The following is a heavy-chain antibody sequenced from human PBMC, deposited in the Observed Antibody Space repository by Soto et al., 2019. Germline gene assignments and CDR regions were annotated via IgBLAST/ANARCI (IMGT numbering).Heavy chain of an antibody. D-gene: IGHD3-3*01. J-gene: IGHJ6*02. CDR3: AKDGRDYDLWSGLYYYYGMDV. Sequence: QVQLVESGGGVVQPGRSLRLSCAASGFTFSSYGMHWVRQAPGKGLEWVAVISYDGSNKYYADSVKGRFTISRDNSKNTLYLQMNSLRAEDTAVYYCAKDGRDYDLWSGLYYYYGMDVWGQGTTVTVSS. CDR1: GFTFSSYG. CDR2: ISYDGSNK. V-gene: IGHV3-30*18.